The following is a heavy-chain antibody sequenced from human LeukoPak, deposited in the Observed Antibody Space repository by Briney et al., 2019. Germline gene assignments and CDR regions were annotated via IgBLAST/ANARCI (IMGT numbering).Heavy chain of an antibody. CDR2: ISGSGGST. Sequence: GGSLRLSCAASGFTFSSYAMSWVRQAPGKGLEWVSAISGSGGSTYYADPVKGRFTISRDNSKNTLYLQMNSLRAEDTAVYYCAKDLYDSSGYYEDAFDIWGQGTMVTVSS. D-gene: IGHD3-22*01. CDR3: AKDLYDSSGYYEDAFDI. V-gene: IGHV3-23*01. J-gene: IGHJ3*02. CDR1: GFTFSSYA.